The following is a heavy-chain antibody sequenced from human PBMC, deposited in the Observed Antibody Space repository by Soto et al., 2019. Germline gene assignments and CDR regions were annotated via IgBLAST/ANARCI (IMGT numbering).Heavy chain of an antibody. CDR1: GYTFTSYA. Sequence: ASVKVSCKASGYTFTSYAMHWVRQAPGQRLEWMGWINAGNGNTKYSQKFQGRVTITRDTSASTAYMELSSLRSEDTAVYYCARDPTYYYDSSGYLDYWGQGTVVTVSS. D-gene: IGHD3-22*01. CDR2: INAGNGNT. J-gene: IGHJ4*02. CDR3: ARDPTYYYDSSGYLDY. V-gene: IGHV1-3*01.